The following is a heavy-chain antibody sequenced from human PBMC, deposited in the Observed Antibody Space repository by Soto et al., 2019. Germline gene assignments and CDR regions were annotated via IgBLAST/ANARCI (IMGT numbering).Heavy chain of an antibody. CDR1: GFTFSGSA. V-gene: IGHV3-73*01. D-gene: IGHD6-13*01. J-gene: IGHJ5*02. Sequence: GGSLRLSCAASGFTFSGSAMHWVRQASGKGLEWVGRIRSKANSYATAYAASVKGRFTISRDDSKNTAYLQMNSLKTEDTAVYYCTRHFEINYIEAAGHHFEWFDPWGRGTLVTVSS. CDR2: IRSKANSYAT. CDR3: TRHFEINYIEAAGHHFEWFDP.